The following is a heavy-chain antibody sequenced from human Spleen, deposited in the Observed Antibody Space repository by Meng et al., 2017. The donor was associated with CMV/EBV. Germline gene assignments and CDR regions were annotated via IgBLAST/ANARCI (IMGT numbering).Heavy chain of an antibody. CDR2: ISSSSSYI. V-gene: IGHV3-21*01. D-gene: IGHD3-9*01. CDR1: GFTFSSYS. J-gene: IGHJ4*02. Sequence: GGSLRLSCAASGFTFSSYSMNWVRQAPGKGLEWVSSISSSSSYIYYADSVKGRFTISRDYAKNSLYLQMNSLRAEDTAVYYCARDFYDILTGYQYYFDYWGQGTLVTVSS. CDR3: ARDFYDILTGYQYYFDY.